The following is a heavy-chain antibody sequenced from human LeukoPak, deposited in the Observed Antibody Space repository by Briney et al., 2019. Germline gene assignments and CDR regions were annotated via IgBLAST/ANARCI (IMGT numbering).Heavy chain of an antibody. CDR3: ASSVRGATEYYFDY. V-gene: IGHV3-53*01. J-gene: IGHJ4*02. Sequence: GGSLRLSCAASGFTVSSNYMSWVRQAPGKGLEWVSVIYSGGSTYHADSVKGRFTISRDNSKNTLYLQMNSLRAEDTAVYYCASSVRGATEYYFDYWGQGNLVTVSA. D-gene: IGHD1-26*01. CDR2: IYSGGST. CDR1: GFTVSSNY.